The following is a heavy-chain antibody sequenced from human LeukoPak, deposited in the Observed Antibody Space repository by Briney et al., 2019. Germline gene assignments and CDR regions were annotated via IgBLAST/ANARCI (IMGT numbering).Heavy chain of an antibody. D-gene: IGHD3-22*01. CDR1: GGSISSGGYS. V-gene: IGHV4-30-2*01. Sequence: PSETLSLTCAVSGGSISSGGYSWSWIRQPPGKGLEWIGYIYHSGSTYYNPSLKSRVTISVDRSKNQFSLKLSSVTAADTAVYYCARGGGRRTDSSGYYYWGQGTLVTVSS. CDR2: IYHSGST. CDR3: ARGGGRRTDSSGYYY. J-gene: IGHJ4*02.